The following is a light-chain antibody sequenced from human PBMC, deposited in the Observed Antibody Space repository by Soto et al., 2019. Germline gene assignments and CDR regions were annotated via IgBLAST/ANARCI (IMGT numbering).Light chain of an antibody. V-gene: IGKV3-11*01. CDR3: QQYSSTPRM. CDR1: QSISSY. CDR2: DAS. Sequence: EIVLTQSPATLSLSPGERATLSCRASQSISSYLAWYQQKPGQAPRLLIYDASNRATGIPARFSGSGSGTDFTLTISSLEPEDFAVYYCQQYSSTPRMFGQGTKVEIK. J-gene: IGKJ1*01.